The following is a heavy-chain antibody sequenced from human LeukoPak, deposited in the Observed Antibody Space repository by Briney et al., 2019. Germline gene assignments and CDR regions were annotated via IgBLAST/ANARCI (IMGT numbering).Heavy chain of an antibody. CDR3: ARAGYDSSGSDSDAFDI. D-gene: IGHD3-22*01. CDR1: GGSISSYY. Sequence: SETLSLTCTVSGGSISSYYWSLIRQPPGKGLEWIGYIYYSGSTNYNPPLKSRVTISVDTSKNQFSLKLSSVTAADTAVYYCARAGYDSSGSDSDAFDIWGQGTMVTVSS. V-gene: IGHV4-59*01. J-gene: IGHJ3*02. CDR2: IYYSGST.